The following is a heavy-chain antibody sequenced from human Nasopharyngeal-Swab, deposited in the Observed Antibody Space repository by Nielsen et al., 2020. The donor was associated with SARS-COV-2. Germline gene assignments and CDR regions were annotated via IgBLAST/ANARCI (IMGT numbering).Heavy chain of an antibody. D-gene: IGHD3-3*01. CDR1: GGSISSYY. Sequence: SATLSLTCTVSGGSISSYYWSWIRQPAGKGLEWTGRIYTSGSTNYNPSLKSRVTMSVDTSKNQFSLKLSSVTAADTAVYYCARGSRFTIFGVVPDYYYGMDVWGQGTTVTVSS. J-gene: IGHJ6*02. V-gene: IGHV4-4*07. CDR3: ARGSRFTIFGVVPDYYYGMDV. CDR2: IYTSGST.